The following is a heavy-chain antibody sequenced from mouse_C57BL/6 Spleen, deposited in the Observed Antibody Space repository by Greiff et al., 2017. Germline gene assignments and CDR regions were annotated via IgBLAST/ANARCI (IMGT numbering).Heavy chain of an antibody. CDR3: ARHETHYYGSSYGGDYYAMDY. CDR1: GYTFTEYT. J-gene: IGHJ4*01. V-gene: IGHV1-62-2*01. CDR2: FYPGSGSI. D-gene: IGHD1-1*01. Sequence: VKLVESGAELVKPGASVKLSCKASGYTFTEYTIHWVKQRSGQGLEWIGWFYPGSGSIKYNEKFKDKATLTADKSSSTVYMELSRLTSEDSAVYFCARHETHYYGSSYGGDYYAMDYWGQGTSVTVSS.